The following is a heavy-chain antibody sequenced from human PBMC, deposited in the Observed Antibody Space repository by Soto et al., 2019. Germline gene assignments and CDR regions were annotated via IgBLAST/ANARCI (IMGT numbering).Heavy chain of an antibody. J-gene: IGHJ4*02. V-gene: IGHV3-21*01. Sequence: GGSLRLSCAASGFTFSYYSMNWVRQAPGKGLEWVSSISSSSSYKYYADSVKGRFTISRDNAKNSLYLQMNSLRAEDTAVYYCARGVTDYYGSGSYPPLDYWGQGTLVTVSS. D-gene: IGHD3-10*01. CDR3: ARGVTDYYGSGSYPPLDY. CDR2: ISSSSSYK. CDR1: GFTFSYYS.